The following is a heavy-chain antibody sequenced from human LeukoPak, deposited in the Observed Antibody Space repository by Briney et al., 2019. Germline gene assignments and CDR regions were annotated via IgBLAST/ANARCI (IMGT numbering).Heavy chain of an antibody. CDR2: IYYSGST. D-gene: IGHD3-10*01. CDR1: GGSISSSSYY. CDR3: ARSVYCSSTSCPRNELLWFGELLSPLFDY. Sequence: PSETLSLTCTVSGGSISSSSYYWGWIRQPPGKGLEWIGSIYYSGSTYYNPSLKSRVTISVDTSKNQFSLKLSSVTAANTAVYYCARSVYCSSTSCPRNELLWFGELLSPLFDYWGQGTLVTVSS. J-gene: IGHJ4*02. V-gene: IGHV4-39*01.